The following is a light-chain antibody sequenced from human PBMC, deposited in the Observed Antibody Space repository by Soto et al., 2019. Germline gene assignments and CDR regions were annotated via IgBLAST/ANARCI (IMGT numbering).Light chain of an antibody. J-gene: IGLJ1*01. Sequence: QSALTQPRSVSGSPGQSVTISCTGTSSDIGTYDYVSWYQHHPGKAPKVIIYDVNRRPSGVPDRFSGSKSGSTASLTISGLHVEDEADYYCCSYAGSYTFVFGTGTKVTVL. V-gene: IGLV2-11*01. CDR1: SSDIGTYDY. CDR3: CSYAGSYTFV. CDR2: DVN.